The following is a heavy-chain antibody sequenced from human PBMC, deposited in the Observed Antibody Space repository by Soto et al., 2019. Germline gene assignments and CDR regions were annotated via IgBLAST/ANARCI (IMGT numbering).Heavy chain of an antibody. CDR2: ISAYNGNT. J-gene: IGHJ6*02. V-gene: IGHV1-18*01. D-gene: IGHD2-21*01. Sequence: ASVKVSCTSSGSTFISHSITWVRQAPGQGLEWMGRISAYNGNTNYAQKLQGRVTMSTDASTNTAYMELRSLRSDDTAVYYCARGAFCGGAPGCRDMDVWGQGTTVTVSS. CDR1: GSTFISHS. CDR3: ARGAFCGGAPGCRDMDV.